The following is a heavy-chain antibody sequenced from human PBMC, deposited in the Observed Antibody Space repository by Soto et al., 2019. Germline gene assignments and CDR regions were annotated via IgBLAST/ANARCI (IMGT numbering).Heavy chain of an antibody. CDR2: IWYDGSNK. J-gene: IGHJ6*03. Sequence: GGSLRLSCAASGFTFSSYGMHWVRQAPGKGLEWVAVIWYDGSNKYYADSVKGRFTISRDNSKNTLYLQMNSLRAEDTAVYYCARDRGIAAHEDYYYYMDVWGKGTTVTVSS. CDR1: GFTFSSYG. D-gene: IGHD6-6*01. V-gene: IGHV3-33*01. CDR3: ARDRGIAAHEDYYYYMDV.